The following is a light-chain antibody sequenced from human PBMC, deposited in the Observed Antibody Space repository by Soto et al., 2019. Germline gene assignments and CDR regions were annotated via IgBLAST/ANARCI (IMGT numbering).Light chain of an antibody. CDR3: QQYGSSRAV. CDR2: GAS. Sequence: EIVLTQSPGTLSLSPGERATLSCRASQSVSSSYLAWYQQKPGQAPRLLIYGASSRATGIQDRFSGSGSGTAFTLTISRLEPEDFAVYAWQQYGSSRAVFGGGTKVEIK. V-gene: IGKV3-20*01. J-gene: IGKJ4*01. CDR1: QSVSSSY.